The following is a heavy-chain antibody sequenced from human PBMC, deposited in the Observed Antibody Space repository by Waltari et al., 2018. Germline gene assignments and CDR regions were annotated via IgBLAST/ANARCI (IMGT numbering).Heavy chain of an antibody. CDR1: GCTFSGSA. CDR2: IRSKANSYAT. V-gene: IGHV3-73*01. Sequence: EVQLVESGGGLVQPGGSLKLSCAASGCTFSGSAMHWVRQASGKGLEWVGRIRSKANSYATAYAASVKGRFTISRDDSKNTAYLQMNSLKTEDTAVYYCTRQWLVTLWGQGTLVTVSS. D-gene: IGHD6-19*01. J-gene: IGHJ4*02. CDR3: TRQWLVTL.